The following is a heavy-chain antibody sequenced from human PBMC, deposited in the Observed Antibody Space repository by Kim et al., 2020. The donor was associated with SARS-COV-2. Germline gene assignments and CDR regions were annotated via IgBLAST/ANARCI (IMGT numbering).Heavy chain of an antibody. Sequence: GGSLRLSCAASGFTFSSYAMHWVRQAPGKGLEWVAVISYDGSNKNYADSVKGRFTISRDNSKNTLYLQMNSLRPEDTAVYYCARDHGGNYLEGFTDYWG. D-gene: IGHD1-7*01. V-gene: IGHV3-30*04. CDR3: ARDHGGNYLEGFTDY. CDR2: ISYDGSNK. J-gene: IGHJ4*01. CDR1: GFTFSSYA.